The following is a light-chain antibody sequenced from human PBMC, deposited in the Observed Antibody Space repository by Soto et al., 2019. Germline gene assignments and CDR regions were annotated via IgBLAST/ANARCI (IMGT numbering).Light chain of an antibody. Sequence: QSVLTQPPSVSGAPGQRVIISCTGSSSNIGAGYDVHWYQQLPGTAPKLLIYDNNKRPSGIPDRFSGSKSGTSATLGITGLQTGDEADYYCGTWDSSLSAGGVFGTGTKVTVL. V-gene: IGLV1-51*01. CDR1: SSNIGAGYD. CDR2: DNN. J-gene: IGLJ1*01. CDR3: GTWDSSLSAGGV.